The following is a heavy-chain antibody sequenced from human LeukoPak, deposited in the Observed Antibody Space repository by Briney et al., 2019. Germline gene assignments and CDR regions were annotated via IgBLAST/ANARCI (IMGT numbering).Heavy chain of an antibody. J-gene: IGHJ4*02. CDR1: GDSVSRNSAA. Sequence: SQTLSLTCAISGDSVSRNSAAWNWIRQSPSRGLERLGRTYYRSKWYNDYAVSVKSRITINPDTSKNQFSLQLNSVTPEDTAVYYCASDPGFLEYFDYWGQGTLVTVSS. CDR2: TYYRSKWYN. V-gene: IGHV6-1*01. D-gene: IGHD3-3*01. CDR3: ASDPGFLEYFDY.